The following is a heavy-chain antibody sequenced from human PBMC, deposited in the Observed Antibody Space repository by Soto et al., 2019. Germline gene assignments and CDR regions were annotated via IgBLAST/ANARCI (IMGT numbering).Heavy chain of an antibody. V-gene: IGHV3-53*02. CDR1: GLTVSSNY. D-gene: IGHD3-10*01. J-gene: IGHJ3*02. CDR3: ARDRPGDEGDAFDI. Sequence: EVQLVETGGGLIQPVGSLRLSCAASGLTVSSNYMNWVRQAPGKGLEWVSVLYSGGSTHYAGSVKGRFIISRDNSKNTVYLQMNSLRAEYTAVYYCARDRPGDEGDAFDIWGHGTMVTVSS. CDR2: LYSGGST.